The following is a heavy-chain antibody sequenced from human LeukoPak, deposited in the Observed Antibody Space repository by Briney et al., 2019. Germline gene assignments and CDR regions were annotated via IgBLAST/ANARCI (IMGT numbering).Heavy chain of an antibody. CDR2: IKEDGSER. Sequence: GGSLRLSCAASEFTFNSYWMNWVRQTPGKGLEWVASIKEDGSERQYVDSVKGRFSISRDNTKGSLFLQLNSLRAEDTAVYYCARDLGYCTNGACHTRFDYWGQGTLVAVSS. CDR1: EFTFNSYW. CDR3: ARDLGYCTNGACHTRFDY. D-gene: IGHD2-8*01. J-gene: IGHJ4*02. V-gene: IGHV3-7*03.